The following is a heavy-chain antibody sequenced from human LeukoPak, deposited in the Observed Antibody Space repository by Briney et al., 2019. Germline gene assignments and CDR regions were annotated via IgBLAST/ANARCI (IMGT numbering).Heavy chain of an antibody. Sequence: GASVKVSCKTSGYSFSDYTMHWVRQAPGEGLEWLGWSNPDTGDTFSAQRFQGRVTLTWDTARRTAYMEMRNLNVDDTAVFYCVTQSFDFWGQGTLVTVSS. CDR2: SNPDTGDT. J-gene: IGHJ4*02. CDR3: VTQSFDF. CDR1: GYSFSDYT. V-gene: IGHV1-2*02. D-gene: IGHD2-15*01.